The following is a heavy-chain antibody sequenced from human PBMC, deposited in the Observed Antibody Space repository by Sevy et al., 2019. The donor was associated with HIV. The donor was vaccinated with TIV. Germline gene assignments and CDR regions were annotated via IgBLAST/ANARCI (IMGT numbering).Heavy chain of an antibody. CDR2: ISYDGSNK. Sequence: GGSLRLSCAASGFTFSSYAMHWVRQAPGKGLEWVAVISYDGSNKYYAHSVKGRFTISRDNSKNTLYLQMNSLRAEDTAVYYCARGRYCISTSCPPYFQHWGQGTLVTVSS. J-gene: IGHJ1*01. D-gene: IGHD2-2*01. CDR3: ARGRYCISTSCPPYFQH. CDR1: GFTFSSYA. V-gene: IGHV3-30-3*01.